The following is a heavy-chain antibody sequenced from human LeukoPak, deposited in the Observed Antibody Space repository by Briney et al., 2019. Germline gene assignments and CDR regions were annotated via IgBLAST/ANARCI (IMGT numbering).Heavy chain of an antibody. J-gene: IGHJ4*02. D-gene: IGHD6-13*01. V-gene: IGHV1-2*02. CDR2: IKPNSRGT. Sequence: ASVKVSCEASGYTFTDYFIHWVRQAPGQGLEWMGWIKPNSRGTNYAQKFQGRVTMTRDTSISTAYMELSRLRSDDTAVYYCARKMYSSSWIDYWGQGTLVTVSS. CDR3: ARKMYSSSWIDY. CDR1: GYTFTDYF.